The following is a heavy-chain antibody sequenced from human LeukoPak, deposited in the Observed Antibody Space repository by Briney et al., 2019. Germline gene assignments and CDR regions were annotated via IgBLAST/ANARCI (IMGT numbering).Heavy chain of an antibody. CDR3: ARDVSSPPPHVVVVAAGDDAFDI. V-gene: IGHV1-2*02. J-gene: IGHJ3*02. CDR2: INTISSET. CDR1: GYTFTGYY. D-gene: IGHD2-15*01. Sequence: DSVKVSCKASGYTFTGYYMHWVRQAPGQGREWMGWINTISSETNHTPKFQDKDTMTSDTSISTAYMELSRLRDDDTAVYYCARDVSSPPPHVVVVAAGDDAFDIWGQGTMVTVSS.